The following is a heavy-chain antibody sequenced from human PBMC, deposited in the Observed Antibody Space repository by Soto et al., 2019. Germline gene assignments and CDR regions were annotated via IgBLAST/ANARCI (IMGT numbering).Heavy chain of an antibody. Sequence: GASVKVSCKASGGTFSTSTFTWVRQAPGQGLEWMGRTIPILDVADYAQDFQGRVTITADKSTSTAYMELTSLTSKDTAVYYCARDSPIGSTYSGYDAIDSWGQGTPVTVSS. J-gene: IGHJ4*02. D-gene: IGHD5-12*01. CDR2: TIPILDVA. V-gene: IGHV1-69*04. CDR3: ARDSPIGSTYSGYDAIDS. CDR1: GGTFSTST.